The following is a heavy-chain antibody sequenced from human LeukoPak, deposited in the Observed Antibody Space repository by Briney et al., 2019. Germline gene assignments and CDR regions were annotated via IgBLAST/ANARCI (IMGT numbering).Heavy chain of an antibody. CDR2: IYYSGST. V-gene: IGHV4-59*12. CDR3: AREPLGGVHSGCIDY. Sequence: SETLSLTCTVSGGSISSYYWSWIRQPPGKGLEWIRYIYYSGSTNYNPSLKSRVTISVDTSKNQFSLKLSSVTAADTAVYYCAREPLGGVHSGCIDYWGQGTLVTVSS. J-gene: IGHJ4*02. CDR1: GGSISSYY. D-gene: IGHD5-12*01.